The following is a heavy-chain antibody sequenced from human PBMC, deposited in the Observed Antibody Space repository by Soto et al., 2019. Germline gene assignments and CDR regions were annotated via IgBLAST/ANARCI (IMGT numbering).Heavy chain of an antibody. CDR2: IFYRGGT. CDR1: GDSISTYY. J-gene: IGHJ4*02. Sequence: QVQLHESGPGLVKPSATLSLTCTVSGDSISTYYWSWIRQTPGKGLQWIGDIFYRGGTAYNPSLRSPVTISLAMSKKQMSLKLSSVTTADTATYFCAGLQMVQKVIDYWGPGTLVTVSS. D-gene: IGHD2-8*01. V-gene: IGHV4-59*01. CDR3: AGLQMVQKVIDY.